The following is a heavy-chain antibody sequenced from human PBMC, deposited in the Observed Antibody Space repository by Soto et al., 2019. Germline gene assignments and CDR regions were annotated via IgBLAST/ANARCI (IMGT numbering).Heavy chain of an antibody. J-gene: IGHJ4*02. Sequence: GGSLRLSCAASGFTFSSYGMHWVRQAPGKGLEWVAVISYDGSNKYYADSVKGRFTISRDNSKNTLYLQMNSLRAEDTAVYYCAKDRLAYCGGDCYLYYFDYWGQGTPVTVSS. V-gene: IGHV3-30*18. CDR3: AKDRLAYCGGDCYLYYFDY. D-gene: IGHD2-21*02. CDR1: GFTFSSYG. CDR2: ISYDGSNK.